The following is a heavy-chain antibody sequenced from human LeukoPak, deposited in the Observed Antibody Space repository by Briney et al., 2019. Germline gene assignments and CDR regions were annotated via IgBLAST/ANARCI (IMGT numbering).Heavy chain of an antibody. CDR3: TRANGYGLIDY. V-gene: IGHV4-61*02. CDR1: GGSINSGSYY. CDR2: IYTSGST. Sequence: SETLSLTCTVSGGSINSGSYYWGWIRQPAGKGLEWIGRIYTSGSTNYNPSLKSRVTISVDTSKNQFSLKLNSVTAADTAVYYCTRANGYGLIDYWGQGTLVTVSS. J-gene: IGHJ4*02. D-gene: IGHD3-10*01.